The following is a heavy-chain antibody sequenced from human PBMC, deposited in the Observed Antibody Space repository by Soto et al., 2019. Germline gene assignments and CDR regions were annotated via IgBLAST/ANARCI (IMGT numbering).Heavy chain of an antibody. CDR2: IIPIFGTA. CDR3: ARVPYDILTGRDNYYYSGMDV. CDR1: GGTFSSYA. Sequence: GASVKVSCKASGGTFSSYAISWVRQAPGQGLEWMGGIIPIFGTANYAQKFQGRVTITADESTSTAYMELSSLRSEDTAVYYCARVPYDILTGRDNYYYSGMDVWGQGTTVTVSS. J-gene: IGHJ6*02. V-gene: IGHV1-69*13. D-gene: IGHD3-9*01.